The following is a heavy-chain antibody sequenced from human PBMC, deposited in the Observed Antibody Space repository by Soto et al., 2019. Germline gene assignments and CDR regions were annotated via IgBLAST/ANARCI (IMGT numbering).Heavy chain of an antibody. CDR3: ARMAAAGTGWFDP. CDR2: IYYSGST. J-gene: IGHJ5*02. Sequence: SETLSLTCTVSGGSISSSSYYWGWIRQPPGKGLEWIGSIYYSGSTYYNPSLKSRVTISVDTSKNQFSLKLSSVTAADTAVYYCARMAAAGTGWFDPWGQGTLV. V-gene: IGHV4-39*01. D-gene: IGHD6-13*01. CDR1: GGSISSSSYY.